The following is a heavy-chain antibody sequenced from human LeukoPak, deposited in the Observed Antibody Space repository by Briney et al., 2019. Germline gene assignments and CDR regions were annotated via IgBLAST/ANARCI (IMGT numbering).Heavy chain of an antibody. CDR1: GFTFSSYA. J-gene: IGHJ4*02. V-gene: IGHV3-23*01. Sequence: GGSLRLSCAASGFTFSSYAMTWVRQAPGKGLEWVSTISSSGTSTYYADSVRGRFTISRDNSQNSLYLHMNSLRAEDTAIYYCAKDPAVAGLFDYWGQGTLVTVSS. CDR2: ISSSGTST. CDR3: AKDPAVAGLFDY. D-gene: IGHD6-19*01.